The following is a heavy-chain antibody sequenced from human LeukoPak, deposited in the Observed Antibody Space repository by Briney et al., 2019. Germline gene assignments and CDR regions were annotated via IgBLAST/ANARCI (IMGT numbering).Heavy chain of an antibody. V-gene: IGHV3-30-3*01. CDR1: GFTFSSYA. J-gene: IGHJ4*02. CDR3: ARDPTAMVSFDY. D-gene: IGHD5-18*01. Sequence: PGGSLRLSCAASGFTFSSYAMHWVRQAPGKGLEWVAVISYDGSNKYYADSVKGRFTISRDNSKNTLYLQMNSLRAEDTAVYYCARDPTAMVSFDYWGQGTLVTVSS. CDR2: ISYDGSNK.